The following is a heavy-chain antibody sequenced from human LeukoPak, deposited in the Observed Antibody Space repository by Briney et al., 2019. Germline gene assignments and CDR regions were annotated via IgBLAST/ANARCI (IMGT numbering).Heavy chain of an antibody. CDR2: ISWNSGSI. D-gene: IGHD3-16*01. CDR3: AKGPDYPALRYFQH. CDR1: GFTFDDYA. J-gene: IGHJ1*01. Sequence: GRSLRLSCAASGFTFDDYAMHWVRQAPGKGLEWVSGISWNSGSIGYADSVKGRFTISRDNAKNSLYLQMNSLRPEDTALYYCAKGPDYPALRYFQHWGQGTLVIVSS. V-gene: IGHV3-9*01.